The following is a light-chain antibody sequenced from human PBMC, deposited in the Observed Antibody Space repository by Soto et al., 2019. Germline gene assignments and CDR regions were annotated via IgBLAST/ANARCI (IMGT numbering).Light chain of an antibody. V-gene: IGLV2-8*01. Sequence: QSALTQPPSASGSPGQSVTISCTGTSSDVGGYNCVSWYQQHPGKAPKPMIYEVSKRPSGVPDRFSGSKSGNTASLTVSGLQAEDEADYYCSSYAGSNIPVVFGGWTQLTVL. CDR2: EVS. CDR1: SSDVGGYNC. J-gene: IGLJ2*01. CDR3: SSYAGSNIPVV.